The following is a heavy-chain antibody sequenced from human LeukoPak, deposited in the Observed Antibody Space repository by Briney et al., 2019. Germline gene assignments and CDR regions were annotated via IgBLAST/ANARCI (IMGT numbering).Heavy chain of an antibody. CDR2: IFYSGST. CDR3: ARVGGSSGWYVEDYFDY. D-gene: IGHD6-19*01. CDR1: SGSISTSNYY. J-gene: IGHJ4*02. Sequence: SETLSLTCTVSSGSISTSNYYWGWVRQPPGKALEWIGNIFYSGSTYYSPSLKSRVTISLDTSKNQFSLKLSSVTAADTAVYYCARVGGSSGWYVEDYFDYWGQGTLVTVSS. V-gene: IGHV4-39*07.